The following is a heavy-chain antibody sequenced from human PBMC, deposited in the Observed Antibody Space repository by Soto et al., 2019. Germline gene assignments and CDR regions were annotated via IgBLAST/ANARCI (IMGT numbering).Heavy chain of an antibody. CDR2: VSGSGGGT. V-gene: IGHV3-23*01. Sequence: GGSLRLSCAASGFTFTTYAMSWVRQAPGKGLEWVSAVSGSGGGTYYADSAKGRFTISRDNSKNTLYLQMNSLRAEDTAVYYCAKDLGTFPPGYNSNWGQGTLVTVSS. J-gene: IGHJ4*02. CDR1: GFTFTTYA. D-gene: IGHD1-1*01. CDR3: AKDLGTFPPGYNSN.